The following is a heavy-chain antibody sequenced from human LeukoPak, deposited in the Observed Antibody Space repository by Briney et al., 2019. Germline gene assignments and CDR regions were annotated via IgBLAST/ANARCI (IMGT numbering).Heavy chain of an antibody. CDR1: GLTFSSYA. V-gene: IGHV4-59*01. Sequence: GSLRLSCAASGLTFSSYAMSWVRQAPGKGLEWIGFIHYSGLTVYSPSLQSRVSMSVDTSRNQFSLDLSSVTAADTALYYCARDPPEDEWNSLDSWGQGILVTVSS. CDR3: ARDPPEDEWNSLDS. D-gene: IGHD1-7*01. J-gene: IGHJ4*02. CDR2: IHYSGLT.